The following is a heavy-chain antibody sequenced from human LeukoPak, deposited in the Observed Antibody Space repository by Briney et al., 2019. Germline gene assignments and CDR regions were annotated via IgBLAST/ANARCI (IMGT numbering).Heavy chain of an antibody. CDR1: GFTFSSYE. D-gene: IGHD4-23*01. J-gene: IGHJ4*02. V-gene: IGHV3-48*03. CDR3: ARTFYGGNSRGFDY. Sequence: GGSLRLSCAASGFTFSSYEMNWVRQAPGKGLEWVSYISSSSSTIYYADSVKGRFTISRDNAKNSLYLQMNSLRDEDTAVYYCARTFYGGNSRGFDYWGQGTLVTVSS. CDR2: ISSSSSTI.